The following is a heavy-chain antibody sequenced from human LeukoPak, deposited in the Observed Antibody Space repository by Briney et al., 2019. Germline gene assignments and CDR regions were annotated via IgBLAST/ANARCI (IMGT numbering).Heavy chain of an antibody. D-gene: IGHD5-18*01. CDR1: GFTFSNHW. CDR3: ARGGSDTAMAHDY. CDR2: ISRGASRT. J-gene: IGHJ4*02. Sequence: GGSLRLSCAASGFTFSNHWMHWVRQAPGKGLMWVSRISRGASRTDYADSVKGRFTISRDDAKNTLYLQVNSLRVEDTGVYFCARGGSDTAMAHDYWGQGILVTVSS. V-gene: IGHV3-74*01.